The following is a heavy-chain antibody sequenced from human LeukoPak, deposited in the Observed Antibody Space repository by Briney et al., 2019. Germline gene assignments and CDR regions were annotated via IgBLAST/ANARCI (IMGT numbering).Heavy chain of an antibody. D-gene: IGHD2-21*01. CDR2: IYPGDSDT. CDR3: ARLVAADCGGDCYSPLYFDY. V-gene: IGHV5-51*01. Sequence: GESLKISCKGSGYSFTSYWIGWVRQMPGKGLEWMGIIYPGDSDTRYNPSFQGQVIISADKSISTAYLQWSSLKASDTAMYYCARLVAADCGGDCYSPLYFDYWGQGTLVTVSS. J-gene: IGHJ4*02. CDR1: GYSFTSYW.